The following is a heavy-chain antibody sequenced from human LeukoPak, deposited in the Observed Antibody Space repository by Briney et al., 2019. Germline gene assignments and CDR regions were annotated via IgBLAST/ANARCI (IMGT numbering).Heavy chain of an antibody. CDR1: GFTFSNFW. V-gene: IGHV3-7*03. CDR3: VRLGSTTPGNWYNLFAK. Sequence: GESLRLSCTASGFTFSNFWMGWVRQAPGKGLEWVANIKQDETEKFYLGSVKGRFTISRDNAKNSLYLQMNSLRVEDTALYYCVRLGSTTPGNWYNLFAKGGKETLVPVSS. D-gene: IGHD6-13*01. CDR2: IKQDETEK. J-gene: IGHJ4*02.